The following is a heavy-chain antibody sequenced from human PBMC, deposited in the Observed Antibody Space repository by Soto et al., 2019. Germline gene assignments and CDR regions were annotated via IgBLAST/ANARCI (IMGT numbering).Heavy chain of an antibody. V-gene: IGHV1-2*02. CDR3: ARADDSSGLQTD. CDR2: INPNSGGT. D-gene: IGHD3-22*01. CDR1: GYTFTGYY. Sequence: EASVKVSCKASGYTFTGYYMHWVRQAPGQGLEWMGWINPNSGGTNYARKFQGRVTMTRDTSISTAYMELSRLRSDDTAVYYCARADDSSGLQTDWGQGTLVTVSS. J-gene: IGHJ4*02.